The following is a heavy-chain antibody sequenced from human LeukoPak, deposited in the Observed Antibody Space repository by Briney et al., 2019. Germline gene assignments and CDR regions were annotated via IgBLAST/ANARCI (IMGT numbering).Heavy chain of an antibody. Sequence: GGSLRLSCAASGFTFSSYAMSWVRQAPGKGLEWVSAISSSSSYIYYADSVKGRFTISRDNAKNSLFLQMSSLTAEDTAVYYCVKMARLADNWGQGTLVTVSS. V-gene: IGHV3-21*01. CDR3: VKMARLADN. CDR2: ISSSSSYI. J-gene: IGHJ4*02. D-gene: IGHD6-6*01. CDR1: GFTFSSYA.